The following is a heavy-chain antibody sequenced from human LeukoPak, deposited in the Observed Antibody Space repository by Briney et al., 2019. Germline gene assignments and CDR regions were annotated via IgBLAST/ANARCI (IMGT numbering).Heavy chain of an antibody. V-gene: IGHV3-7*01. CDR2: INQDGSAK. Sequence: GGSLRLSCAASGFTFSTYWMGWVRQAPGKGLEWVANINQDGSAKYYVDSMKGRFTISRDNAKNSVYLEMNTLRAEDTAVYYCARSGRGDYWGQGTLVTVSS. CDR1: GFTFSTYW. J-gene: IGHJ4*02. D-gene: IGHD6-25*01. CDR3: ARSGRGDY.